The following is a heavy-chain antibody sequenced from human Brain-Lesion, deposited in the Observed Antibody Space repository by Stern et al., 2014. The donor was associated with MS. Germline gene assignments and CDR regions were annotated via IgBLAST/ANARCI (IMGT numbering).Heavy chain of an antibody. J-gene: IGHJ6*02. CDR3: AREAGYSFSYYGLDV. CDR1: GGLFRSHA. Sequence: VQLEESGPEVKKPGSSVKVSCKASGGLFRSHAISWVRQAPGQGLEWMGGIIAIFGTTKYAQKFQGRVSITADESTNTVYMELSSLRHEDTALYYCAREAGYSFSYYGLDVWGLGTSVTVSS. V-gene: IGHV1-69*01. D-gene: IGHD5-18*01. CDR2: IIAIFGTT.